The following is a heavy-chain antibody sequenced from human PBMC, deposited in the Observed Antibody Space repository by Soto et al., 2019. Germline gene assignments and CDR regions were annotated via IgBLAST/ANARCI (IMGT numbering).Heavy chain of an antibody. D-gene: IGHD5-12*01. CDR3: ARDNGYDAATLDY. J-gene: IGHJ4*02. CDR2: ISSSSSNI. CDR1: GFTFSTCS. Sequence: EVQLVESGGGLVKPGGSLRLSCAASGFTFSTCSMNWVRQAPGKGLGWVSSISSSSSNIYYADSVKGRFTISRDNAKNSLYLQMNSLRADDTAVYYCARDNGYDAATLDYWGQGTLVTVSS. V-gene: IGHV3-21*02.